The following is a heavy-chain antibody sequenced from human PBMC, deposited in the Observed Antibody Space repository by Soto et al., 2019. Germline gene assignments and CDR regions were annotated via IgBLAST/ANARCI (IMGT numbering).Heavy chain of an antibody. Sequence: ASVKVSCKASGYKFSSYGINWVRQAPGQGLEWMGWINTDNGNRNYAQKFEDRVAMTTATSTNTVYMELRSLKADDTAIYYCARDRLRGYDNSGFYSWGQGTLVTVSS. D-gene: IGHD3-22*01. CDR2: INTDNGNR. CDR1: GYKFSSYG. J-gene: IGHJ4*02. CDR3: ARDRLRGYDNSGFYS. V-gene: IGHV1-18*01.